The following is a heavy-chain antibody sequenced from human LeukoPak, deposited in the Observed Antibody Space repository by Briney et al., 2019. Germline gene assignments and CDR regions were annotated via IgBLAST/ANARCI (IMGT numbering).Heavy chain of an antibody. V-gene: IGHV4-59*01. CDR1: GDSISNNY. CDR3: ARDAFFNRVTTAYYGMDV. Sequence: SETLSLTCTISGDSISNNYLSWIRQPPGRGLEWIGYIFYSGSTNYNPSLKSRVTMSVDASTKQFSMKLSSVTAADTAEYYCARDAFFNRVTTAYYGMDVWGQGTPVTVYS. CDR2: IFYSGST. J-gene: IGHJ6*02. D-gene: IGHD4-17*01.